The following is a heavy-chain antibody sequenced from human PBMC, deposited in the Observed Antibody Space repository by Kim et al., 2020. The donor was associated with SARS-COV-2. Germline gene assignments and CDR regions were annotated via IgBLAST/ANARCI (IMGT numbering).Heavy chain of an antibody. J-gene: IGHJ5*02. CDR2: IYYSGST. D-gene: IGHD1-26*01. CDR1: GGSISSSSYY. Sequence: SETLSLTCTVSGGSISSSSYYWGWIRQPPGKGLEWIGSIYYSGSTYYNPSLKSRVTISVDTSKNQFSLKLSSVTAADTAVYYCARLQWELRTAWFDPWGQGTLVTVSS. CDR3: ARLQWELRTAWFDP. V-gene: IGHV4-39*01.